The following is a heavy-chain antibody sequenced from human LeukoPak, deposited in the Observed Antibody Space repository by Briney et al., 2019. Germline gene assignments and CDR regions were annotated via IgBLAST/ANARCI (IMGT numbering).Heavy chain of an antibody. CDR1: GGSFSGYY. J-gene: IGHJ4*02. D-gene: IGHD3-9*01. CDR2: INHSGST. CDR3: ALPPYDILTGYYLSY. V-gene: IGHV4-34*01. Sequence: SETLSLTCAVYGGSFSGYYWSWIRQPPGKGLEWIGEINHSGSTNYNPSLKSRVTISVDTSKNQFSLKLSSVTAADTAVYYCALPPYDILTGYYLSYWGQGTLVTVSS.